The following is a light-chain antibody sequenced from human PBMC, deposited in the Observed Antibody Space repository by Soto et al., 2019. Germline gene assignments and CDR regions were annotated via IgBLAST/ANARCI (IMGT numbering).Light chain of an antibody. V-gene: IGKV1-33*01. Sequence: DITMTQSPSSMSASVGGGVNSTSQASKNINNYFSWYQQKPGRAPKLLICAASNLEAGVPSSIRGRGSGKDFTFTISRLQPEDIATYYYQQYENLPTFGQGTRVENK. CDR2: AAS. CDR3: QQYENLPT. J-gene: IGKJ5*01. CDR1: KNINNY.